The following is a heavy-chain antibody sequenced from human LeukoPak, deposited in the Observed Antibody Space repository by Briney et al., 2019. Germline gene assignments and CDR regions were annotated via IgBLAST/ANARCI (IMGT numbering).Heavy chain of an antibody. CDR1: GFTFSYYS. J-gene: IGHJ6*02. CDR3: ARDYGRSRDYGMDV. Sequence: GGSLRLSCAASGFTFSYYSMNWVRQAPGKGLEWVSSISSSSNYIYYADSVKGRFTISRDNAKNTLYLQMNSLRAEDTAVYYCARDYGRSRDYGMDVWGQGTTVTVSS. D-gene: IGHD3-10*01. CDR2: ISSSSNYI. V-gene: IGHV3-21*01.